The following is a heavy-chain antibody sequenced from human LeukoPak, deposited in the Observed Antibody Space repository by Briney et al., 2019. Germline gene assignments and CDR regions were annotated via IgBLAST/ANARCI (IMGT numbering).Heavy chain of an antibody. CDR2: INPNSGGA. D-gene: IGHD6-19*01. CDR3: ARVEDSSGWYRAFDI. J-gene: IGHJ3*02. CDR1: GYTFTGYY. Sequence: ASVKVSCKASGYTFTGYYMHWVRQAPGQGLEWMGWINPNSGGANYAQKFQGRVTMTRDMSISTAYMELSRLRSDDTAVYYCARVEDSSGWYRAFDIWGQGTMVTVSS. V-gene: IGHV1-2*02.